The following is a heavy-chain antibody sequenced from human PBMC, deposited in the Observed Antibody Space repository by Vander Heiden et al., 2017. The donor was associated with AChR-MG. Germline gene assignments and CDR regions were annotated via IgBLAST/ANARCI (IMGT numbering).Heavy chain of an antibody. Sequence: EVQLVESGGGLVQPGGSLRLSCEASGFLFNSYAISWVRQAPGKGLEWVAGISSSSTRTYYAGSVEGRFTISRDNSKNTVYLQMNSLRVDDTGVYFCAKDRTLFSGPLDHWGQGVLVTVSS. CDR3: AKDRTLFSGPLDH. CDR1: GFLFNSYA. J-gene: IGHJ4*02. V-gene: IGHV3-23*04. CDR2: ISSSSTRT. D-gene: IGHD2-15*01.